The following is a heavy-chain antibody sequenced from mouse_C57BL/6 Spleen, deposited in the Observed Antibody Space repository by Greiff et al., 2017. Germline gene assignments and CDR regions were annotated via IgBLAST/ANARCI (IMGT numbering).Heavy chain of an antibody. V-gene: IGHV1-53*01. CDR1: GYTFTSYW. D-gene: IGHD4-1*01. CDR3: ARDWDSYCDY. Sequence: QVHVKQPGTELVKPGASVKLSCKASGYTFTSYWMHWVKQRPGQGLEWIGNINPSNGGTNYNEKFKSKATLTVDKSSSTAYMQLSSLTSEDSAVXHCARDWDSYCDYWGQGTTLTVSS. J-gene: IGHJ2*01. CDR2: INPSNGGT.